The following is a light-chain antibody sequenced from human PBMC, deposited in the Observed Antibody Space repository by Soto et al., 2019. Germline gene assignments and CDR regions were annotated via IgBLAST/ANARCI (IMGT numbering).Light chain of an antibody. CDR1: ALSKKF. Sequence: SYELTQPPSVSLSPGQTARITCSGDALSKKFAYWYQQRSGQAPVLVIYEDSKRPFGIPEKFSGSTSGTVATLTITGAQVEDESDYYCYASDISGKHRGVFGTGTKLTVL. J-gene: IGLJ1*01. CDR2: EDS. CDR3: YASDISGKHRGV. V-gene: IGLV3-10*01.